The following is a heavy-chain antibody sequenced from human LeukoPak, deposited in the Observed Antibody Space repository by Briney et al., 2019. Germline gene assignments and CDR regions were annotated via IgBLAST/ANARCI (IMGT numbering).Heavy chain of an antibody. CDR2: INPTSTSI. CDR1: GFTFSDFS. CDR3: VRLRRKSNRSYYYYYYNS. Sequence: PGGPLRLSCAASGFTFSDFSINWVRQAPGKGLEWVSSINPTSTSIYYADAVRGRFTISRDNAKSSLYLQMNSLRAEDTAVYYCVRLRRKSNRSYYYYYYNSWGQGTLVTVSS. V-gene: IGHV3-21*01. D-gene: IGHD3-22*01. J-gene: IGHJ4*02.